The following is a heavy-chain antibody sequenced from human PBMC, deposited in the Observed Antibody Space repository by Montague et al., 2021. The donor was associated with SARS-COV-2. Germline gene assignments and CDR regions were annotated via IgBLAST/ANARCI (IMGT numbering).Heavy chain of an antibody. CDR3: ARGIWFGELLTGYYYYGMDV. D-gene: IGHD3-10*01. Sequence: SAISGDSVSSNSAAWNWIRQSPSRGLEWLGRTYYRSKWYNDYAVSVKSRITINPDTSKNQFSLQLNSVTPENTAVYYCARGIWFGELLTGYYYYGMDVWGQGTTVTVSS. CDR1: GDSVSSNSAA. J-gene: IGHJ6*02. V-gene: IGHV6-1*01. CDR2: TYYRSKWYN.